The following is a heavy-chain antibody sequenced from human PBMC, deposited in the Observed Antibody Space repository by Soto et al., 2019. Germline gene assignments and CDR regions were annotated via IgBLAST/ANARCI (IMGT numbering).Heavy chain of an antibody. CDR1: GLTFSSFT. D-gene: IGHD6-19*01. CDR3: VTNSGWSLRDFDY. J-gene: IGHJ4*02. V-gene: IGHV3-64D*08. CDR2: INSNGGSA. Sequence: GGSLRLSCSASGLTFSSFTKHWVRQAPGKGLEYVSAINSNGGSAYYGDSVKGRFTISRDNPKNTLYLQMSSLRVEDTAVYYCVTNSGWSLRDFDYWGQGTLVTVSS.